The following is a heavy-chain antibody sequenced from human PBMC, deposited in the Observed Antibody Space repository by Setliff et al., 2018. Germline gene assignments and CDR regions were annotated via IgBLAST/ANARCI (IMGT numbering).Heavy chain of an antibody. D-gene: IGHD4-4*01. CDR2: INPNSGDT. V-gene: IGHV1-2*02. J-gene: IGHJ5*02. Sequence: AASVKVSCKASGNTFTGYYIHWLRQAPGQGLEWMGCINPNSGDTTFAQKFQGRVTITRDTSNSTDYMDSVFLEMNSLRADDTAVYYCARDNVILDDSRGIFYPWYDPWGQGTLVTVSS. CDR1: GNTFTGYY. CDR3: ARDNVILDDSRGIFYPWYDP.